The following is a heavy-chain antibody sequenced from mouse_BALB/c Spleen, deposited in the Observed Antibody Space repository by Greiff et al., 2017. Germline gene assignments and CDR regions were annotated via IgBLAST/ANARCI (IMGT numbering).Heavy chain of an antibody. CDR1: GFSLTGYG. V-gene: IGHV2-6-7*01. Sequence: QVQLKESGPGLVAPSQSLSITCTVSGFSLTGYGVNWVRQTPGKGLEWLGMIWGDGSTDYNSALKSRLSISKDNSKSQVFLKMNSLQTDDTARYYCARGDFLFDYWGQGTTLTVSS. CDR2: IWGDGST. J-gene: IGHJ2*01. CDR3: ARGDFLFDY.